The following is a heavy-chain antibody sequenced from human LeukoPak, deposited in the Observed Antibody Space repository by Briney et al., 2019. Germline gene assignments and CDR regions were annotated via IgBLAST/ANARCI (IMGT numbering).Heavy chain of an antibody. Sequence: PGGSLRLSCAASGFTFSSHNMNWVRQAPGKGLEWVAIISYDGSNEYYADSVKGRFTISRDNSKNTLYLQMNSLRAADTAVYYCARGTSRDYYYYYYMDVWGKGTTVTVSS. CDR3: ARGTSRDYYYYYYMDV. CDR2: ISYDGSNE. V-gene: IGHV3-30*03. J-gene: IGHJ6*03. CDR1: GFTFSSHN. D-gene: IGHD2-2*01.